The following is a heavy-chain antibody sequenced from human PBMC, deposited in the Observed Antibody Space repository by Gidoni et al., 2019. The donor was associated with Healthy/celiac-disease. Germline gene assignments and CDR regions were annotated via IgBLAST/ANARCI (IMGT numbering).Heavy chain of an antibody. D-gene: IGHD6-13*01. CDR1: GGTFISYA. CDR2: IIPIFGTA. CDR3: AREGAAAGSFDY. V-gene: IGHV1-69*01. J-gene: IGHJ4*02. Sequence: QVQLVQSGAEVKKPGSSVHVSCKASGGTFISYAISGVRQAPGQGLEWMGGIIPIFGTANYAQKFQGRVTITADESTSTAYMELSSLRSEDTAVYYCAREGAAAGSFDYWGQGTLVTVSS.